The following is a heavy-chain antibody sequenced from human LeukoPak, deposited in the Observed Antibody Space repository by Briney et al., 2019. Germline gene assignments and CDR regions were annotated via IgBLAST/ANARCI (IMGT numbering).Heavy chain of an antibody. Sequence: GGSLRLSCTASRFIFSSYEMNWVRQAPGKGLEWVANIKQDGSEKNYVDSVKGRFTISRDNAKNSLYLQLNSLRAEDTAVYYCRAASYWGQGTLVTVSS. J-gene: IGHJ4*02. CDR3: RAASY. V-gene: IGHV3-7*01. CDR2: IKQDGSEK. CDR1: RFIFSSYE. D-gene: IGHD6-25*01.